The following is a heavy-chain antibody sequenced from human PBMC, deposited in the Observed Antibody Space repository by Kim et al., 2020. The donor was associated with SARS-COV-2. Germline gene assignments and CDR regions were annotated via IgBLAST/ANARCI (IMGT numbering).Heavy chain of an antibody. CDR1: GFTFSSYG. CDR3: AKDGGMTTVTTVGLYYYYGMDV. V-gene: IGHV3-33*06. CDR2: IWYDGSNK. D-gene: IGHD4-4*01. Sequence: GGSLRLSCAASGFTFSSYGMHWVRQAPGKGLEWVAVIWYDGSNKYYADSVKGRFTISRDNSKNTLYLQMNSLRAEDTAVYYCAKDGGMTTVTTVGLYYYYGMDVWGQGTTVTVSS. J-gene: IGHJ6*02.